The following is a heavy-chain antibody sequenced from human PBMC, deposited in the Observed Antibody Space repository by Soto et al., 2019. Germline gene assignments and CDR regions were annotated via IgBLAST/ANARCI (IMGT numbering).Heavy chain of an antibody. J-gene: IGHJ3*02. CDR1: GFTFSSYG. CDR2: ISYDGSNK. V-gene: IGHV3-30*18. CDR3: ANDLVECAFDN. D-gene: IGHD2-8*02. Sequence: PGGSLRLSCAASGFTFSSYGMHWVRQAPGKGLEWVAVISYDGSNKYDADSVKGRFTISRDNSKNTLYLQMNSLRAEDTAVYYCANDLVECAFDNWGQGAMVTVSS.